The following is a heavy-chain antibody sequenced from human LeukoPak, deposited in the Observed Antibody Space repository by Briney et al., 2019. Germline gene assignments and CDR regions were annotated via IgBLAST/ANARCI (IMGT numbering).Heavy chain of an antibody. Sequence: GGALRLSCEPSGFTLSSYEMNWGRQGPGKGVEGGSYISRGGSAIKYADSVKGRFTISRDNAKNSLYLQMNSLRAEDTAVYYCARERGKDFDYWGQGTLVTVAS. CDR1: GFTLSSYE. CDR2: ISRGGSAI. CDR3: ARERGKDFDY. J-gene: IGHJ4*02. V-gene: IGHV3-48*03.